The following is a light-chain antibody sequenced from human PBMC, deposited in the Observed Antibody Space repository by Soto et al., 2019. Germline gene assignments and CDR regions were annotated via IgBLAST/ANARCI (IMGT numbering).Light chain of an antibody. CDR3: CSYAGSYTHYV. J-gene: IGLJ1*01. Sequence: QSVLTQPASVSGSPGQSITISCTGTSRDVGGYNYVSWYQKNPGKAPKLMIYDVSNRPSGVPDRFSGSKSGNTASLTISGLQAEDEADYYCCSYAGSYTHYVFGTGTKVTVL. CDR2: DVS. V-gene: IGLV2-11*01. CDR1: SRDVGGYNY.